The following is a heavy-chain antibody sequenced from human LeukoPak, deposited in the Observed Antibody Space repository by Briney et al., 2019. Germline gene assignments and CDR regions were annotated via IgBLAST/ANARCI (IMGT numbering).Heavy chain of an antibody. CDR2: ISWNRGSI. CDR3: AKDMGPRVRGVMNY. D-gene: IGHD3-10*01. J-gene: IGHJ4*02. Sequence: GGSLRLSCAASGFTFDDYAMHWVRPAPGKGLEWVSGISWNRGSIGYADSVEGRFTISRDNAKNSLYLQMNSLRAEYTALYYCAKDMGPRVRGVMNYWGQGTLVTVSS. V-gene: IGHV3-9*01. CDR1: GFTFDDYA.